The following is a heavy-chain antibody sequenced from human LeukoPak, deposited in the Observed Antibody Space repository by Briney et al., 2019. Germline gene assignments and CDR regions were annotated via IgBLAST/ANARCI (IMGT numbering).Heavy chain of an antibody. CDR1: GFMFSSYW. V-gene: IGHV3-7*01. CDR2: MKQDGSEK. D-gene: IGHD3-3*01. Sequence: GGSLRLSCAASGFMFSSYWMSWVRQPPGKGLEWVANMKQDGSEKYYVDSVKGRFTISRDNAKNSLYLQMNSLRAEDTAVYYCARDFWSGYYPSFDYWGQGTLVTVSS. CDR3: ARDFWSGYYPSFDY. J-gene: IGHJ4*02.